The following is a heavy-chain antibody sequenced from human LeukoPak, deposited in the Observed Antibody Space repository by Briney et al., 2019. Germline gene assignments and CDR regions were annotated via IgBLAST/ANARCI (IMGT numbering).Heavy chain of an antibody. CDR2: INPNSGGT. V-gene: IGHV1-2*02. Sequence: ASVKVSCKASGYTFTCYYMHWVRQAPGQGLECMVWINPNSGGTNYAQKFQGRVTMTRDTSISTAYMELSRLRSDDTAVYYCARAQDYYGSGSYYKRGSVDYWGQGTLVTVSS. J-gene: IGHJ4*02. D-gene: IGHD3-10*01. CDR1: GYTFTCYY. CDR3: ARAQDYYGSGSYYKRGSVDY.